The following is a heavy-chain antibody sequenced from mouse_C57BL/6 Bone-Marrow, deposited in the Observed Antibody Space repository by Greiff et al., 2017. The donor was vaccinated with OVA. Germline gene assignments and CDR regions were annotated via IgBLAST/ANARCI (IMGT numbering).Heavy chain of an antibody. CDR2: IYPRSGNP. V-gene: IGHV1-81*01. J-gene: IGHJ4*01. CDR3: ARRGYYYAMDY. D-gene: IGHD2-2*01. Sequence: VQLQQSGAELARPGASVKLSCKASGYTFTSYGISWVKQRTGQGLEWIGEIYPRSGNPYYNEKFKGKATLTADKSSSTAYIELRSLTSEDSAVYFCARRGYYYAMDYWGQGTSVTVSS. CDR1: GYTFTSYG.